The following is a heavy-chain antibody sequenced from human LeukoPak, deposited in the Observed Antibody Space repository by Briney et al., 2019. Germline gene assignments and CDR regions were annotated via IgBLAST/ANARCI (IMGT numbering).Heavy chain of an antibody. V-gene: IGHV1-69*13. CDR1: GGTFSSYA. D-gene: IGHD6-19*01. Sequence: GASVKVSCKASGGTFSSYAISWVRQAPGQGLEWMGGIIPIFGTANYAQKFQGRVTITADESTSTAYMELSSLRSEDTAVYYCARDLEGGKYSSGWHGYVRDVDYYYYYMDVWGKGTTVTVSS. J-gene: IGHJ6*03. CDR2: IIPIFGTA. CDR3: ARDLEGGKYSSGWHGYVRDVDYYYYYMDV.